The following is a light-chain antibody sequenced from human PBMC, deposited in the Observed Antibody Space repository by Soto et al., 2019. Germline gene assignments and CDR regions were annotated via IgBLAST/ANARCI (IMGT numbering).Light chain of an antibody. CDR1: QSVSSN. V-gene: IGKV3-15*01. CDR2: GAS. J-gene: IGKJ4*01. Sequence: EIVVTQSPATLSVSPGERATLSCRASQSVSSNLAWYQQKPGQAPSLLIYGASTRATGTPARFSGSGSGTEFTLTISSLQSEDFAVYYCQQYIRWPLTFGGGIKVEIK. CDR3: QQYIRWPLT.